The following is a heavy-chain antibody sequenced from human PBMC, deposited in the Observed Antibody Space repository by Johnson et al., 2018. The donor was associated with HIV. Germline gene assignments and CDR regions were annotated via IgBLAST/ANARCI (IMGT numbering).Heavy chain of an antibody. CDR3: AKGEAQEGWIQIRLYAFDF. V-gene: IGHV3-30*02. CDR2: IRYDGSNE. J-gene: IGHJ3*01. D-gene: IGHD5-18*01. Sequence: QVQLVESGGGVVQPGGSLRLSCAASGFTFSSYDIHWVRQAPGKGPEWVALIRYDGSNEYYADSVKCRFSLTRDNSKDTLYLRVNSLRREDSAVYYCAKGEAQEGWIQIRLYAFDFWGQGTLVTVSS. CDR1: GFTFSSYD.